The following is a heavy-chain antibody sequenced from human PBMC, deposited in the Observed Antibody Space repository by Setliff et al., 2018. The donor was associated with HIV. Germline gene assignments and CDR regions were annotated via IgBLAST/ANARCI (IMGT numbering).Heavy chain of an antibody. CDR3: ARQITSVTPEMFVVNDAFDV. Sequence: LSLPFPFSFFSLLCHDWSWIRQPPGKELEWIASTVYTGGTNDNPSLKSRVSMSVDTSKNQFSLRLTSVTAADTAVYYCARQITSVTPEMFVVNDAFDVWGQVKMVT. D-gene: IGHD4-17*01. V-gene: IGHV4-59*11. CDR1: FFSLLCHD. J-gene: IGHJ3*01. CDR2: TVYTGGT.